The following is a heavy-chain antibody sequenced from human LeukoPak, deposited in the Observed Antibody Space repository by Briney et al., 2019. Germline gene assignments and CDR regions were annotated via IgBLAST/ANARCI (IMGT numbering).Heavy chain of an antibody. D-gene: IGHD1-26*01. CDR2: IYYSGST. Sequence: RPSETLSLTCTVSGGSISSYYWSWIRQPPGKGLEWIGYIYYSGSTNYNPSLKSRVTISVDTSKNQFSLKLSSVTAADTAVYYCARVVGATGSSDYWGQGTLVTVSS. CDR3: ARVVGATGSSDY. V-gene: IGHV4-59*01. J-gene: IGHJ4*02. CDR1: GGSISSYY.